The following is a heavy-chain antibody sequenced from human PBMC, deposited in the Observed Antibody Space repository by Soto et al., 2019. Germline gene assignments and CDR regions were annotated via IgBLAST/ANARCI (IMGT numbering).Heavy chain of an antibody. CDR1: GGPFSDYA. Sequence: QVQLVQSGAELKKPGSSVKVSCKVSGGPFSDYAVSWVRQAPGQGLEWMGGIIPMFGTANYAQKFQGRVTITADESTTTAYMELSSLRSEDTAVYYCARDLDYYGSGNYYNRIDYWGQGTLVTVSS. D-gene: IGHD3-10*01. V-gene: IGHV1-69*01. CDR3: ARDLDYYGSGNYYNRIDY. J-gene: IGHJ4*02. CDR2: IIPMFGTA.